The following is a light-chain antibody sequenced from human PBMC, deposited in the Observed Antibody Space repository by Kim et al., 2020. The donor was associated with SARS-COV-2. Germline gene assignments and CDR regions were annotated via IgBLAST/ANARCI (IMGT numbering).Light chain of an antibody. V-gene: IGKV3-15*01. J-gene: IGKJ1*01. CDR1: QTINNR. CDR3: QQSNNWPPLT. CDR2: DAT. Sequence: SPGERATLSCGASQTINNRLVWYQHKPGQAPRLLIYDATTRATGIPARFIGSGSETDFTLTISNLQSEDFAVYYCQQSNNWPPLTFGQGTKVDIK.